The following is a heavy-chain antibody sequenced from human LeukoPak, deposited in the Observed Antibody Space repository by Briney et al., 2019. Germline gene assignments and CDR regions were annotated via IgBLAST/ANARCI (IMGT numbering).Heavy chain of an antibody. J-gene: IGHJ4*02. Sequence: AGGSLRLPCAASGFTFSSYAMSWVRQAPGEGLEWVSAISGSGGSTYYADSVRGRFTISRDNSKNTLYLQMNSLRAEDTAVYYCAKGDSSGDGYYFDYWGQGTLVTVSS. D-gene: IGHD3-22*01. CDR2: ISGSGGST. V-gene: IGHV3-23*01. CDR3: AKGDSSGDGYYFDY. CDR1: GFTFSSYA.